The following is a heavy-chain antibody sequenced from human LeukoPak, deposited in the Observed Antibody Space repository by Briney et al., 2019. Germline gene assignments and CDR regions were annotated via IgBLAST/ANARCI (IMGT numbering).Heavy chain of an antibody. J-gene: IGHJ3*02. CDR3: ARPQQDDAFDI. D-gene: IGHD6-13*01. CDR1: GGSISSYY. Sequence: SETLSLTCTVSGGSISSYYWSWIRQPPGKGLEWIGYIYYSGSTNYNPSLKSRVTISVDTSKNQFSLKLSSVTAADTAVYYCARPQQDDAFDIWGQGTMVIVSS. V-gene: IGHV4-59*01. CDR2: IYYSGST.